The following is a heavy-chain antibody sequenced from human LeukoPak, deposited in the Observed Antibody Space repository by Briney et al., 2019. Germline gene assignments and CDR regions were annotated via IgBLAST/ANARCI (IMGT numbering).Heavy chain of an antibody. D-gene: IGHD1-26*01. CDR2: ISSSSSTI. V-gene: IGHV3-48*01. J-gene: IGHJ4*02. Sequence: GGSLRLSCAASGFTFSSYSMNWVRQAPGKGLEWVSYISSSSSTIYYADSVKGRFTISRDNSKNTLYLQMNTLRAEDTAVYYCAKDPGGSLQGDSWGQGTLVTVSS. CDR3: AKDPGGSLQGDS. CDR1: GFTFSSYS.